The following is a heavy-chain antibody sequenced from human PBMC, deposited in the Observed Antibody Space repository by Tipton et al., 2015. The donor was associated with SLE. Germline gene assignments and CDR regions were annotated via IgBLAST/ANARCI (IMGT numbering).Heavy chain of an antibody. V-gene: IGHV1-69*01. D-gene: IGHD6-6*01. J-gene: IGHJ3*02. Sequence: QSGPEVKKPGSSVKVSCKASGGTFSSYAISWVRQAPGQGLEWMGWISAYNGNTNYAQKFQGRVTITADESTSTAYMELSSLRSEDTAVYYCARDWGSSSSVNAFDIWGQGTMVTVSS. CDR1: GGTFSSYA. CDR2: ISAYNGNT. CDR3: ARDWGSSSSVNAFDI.